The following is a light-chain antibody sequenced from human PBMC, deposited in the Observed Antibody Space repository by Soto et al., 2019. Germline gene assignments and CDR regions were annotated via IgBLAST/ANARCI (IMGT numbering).Light chain of an antibody. Sequence: EIVMTQSPATLSVSPGETATLSCRASQSVTYNLAWYQQKPGQGPRLLIYGAFTRATGIPARVSGSGSGTEFTLTISSLQSEDFAVYYFQQYKNWPPLTFGGGTKVEIK. V-gene: IGKV3-15*01. CDR3: QQYKNWPPLT. CDR1: QSVTYN. CDR2: GAF. J-gene: IGKJ4*01.